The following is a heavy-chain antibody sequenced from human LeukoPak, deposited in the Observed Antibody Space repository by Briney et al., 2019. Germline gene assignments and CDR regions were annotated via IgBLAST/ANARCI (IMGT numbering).Heavy chain of an antibody. CDR3: ARGPYCTSTSCYLDY. V-gene: IGHV4-4*07. CDR2: IYSSGST. J-gene: IGHJ4*02. D-gene: IGHD2-2*01. CDR1: GGSISSYY. Sequence: SETLSLTCTVSGGSISSYYWSWIRQPAGKGLEWIGRIYSSGSTNYSPSLKSRVTMSVDTSKNQFSLKLSSVTAADTAVYYCARGPYCTSTSCYLDYWGQGTLVTVSS.